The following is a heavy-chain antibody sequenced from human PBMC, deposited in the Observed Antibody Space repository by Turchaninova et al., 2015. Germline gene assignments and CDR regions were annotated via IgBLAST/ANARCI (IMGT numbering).Heavy chain of an antibody. CDR1: GFIVGSHH. CDR3: ARGGSPNNHLGFDY. CDR2: SYSGGST. V-gene: IGHV3-53*01. D-gene: IGHD1-26*01. J-gene: IGHJ4*02. Sequence: EVQLVESGGGLLPPGGSRRLSGAASGFIVGSHHRSWVRQAPGKGLEWVALSYSGGSTYYADSVKGRFTISRDNSKNTLYLQINSLRAEDTAVYYCARGGSPNNHLGFDYWGQGTLVTVSS.